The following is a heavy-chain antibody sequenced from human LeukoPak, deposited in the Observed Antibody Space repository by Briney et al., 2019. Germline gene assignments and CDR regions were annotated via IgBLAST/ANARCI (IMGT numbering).Heavy chain of an antibody. V-gene: IGHV3-23*01. J-gene: IGHJ1*01. D-gene: IGHD3-22*01. CDR1: GFTFSSYA. CDR3: AKDYYYDSSGYYSRAEYFQH. Sequence: GGSLRLSCAASGFTFSSYAMSWVRQAPGQGLEGVSAISGSGGSTYYADSVKGRFTISRDNAKNTLYLQMNSRRAEGTAVYYCAKDYYYDSSGYYSRAEYFQHWGQGTLVTVSP. CDR2: ISGSGGST.